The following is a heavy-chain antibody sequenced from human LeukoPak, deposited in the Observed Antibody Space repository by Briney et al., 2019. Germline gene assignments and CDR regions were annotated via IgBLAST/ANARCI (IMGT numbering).Heavy chain of an antibody. Sequence: SETLSLTCTVSGDSISTGSYYWGWIRQPPGKGLEWIGNIFHTGSSYYNPSFKSRVTISVDTSKNQFSLKLSSVTAADTALYYCARFTFGGHFDYWGQGTLVPVSS. CDR3: ARFTFGGHFDY. D-gene: IGHD2/OR15-2a*01. CDR1: GDSISTGSYY. V-gene: IGHV4-39*01. CDR2: IFHTGSS. J-gene: IGHJ4*02.